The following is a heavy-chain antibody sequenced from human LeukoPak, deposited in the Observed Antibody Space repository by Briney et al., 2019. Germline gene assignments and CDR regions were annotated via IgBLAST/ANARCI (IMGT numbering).Heavy chain of an antibody. D-gene: IGHD6-13*01. Sequence: GGSLRLSCAASGFTFSIYSMNWVRQAPGKGLEWVSSISSSSNYIYYRNSLKGRLTISRDNAKNSLYLQINSLRAEDTAVYYCARVRASRGYYYMDVWGKGTTVTVSS. CDR1: GFTFSIYS. CDR2: ISSSSNYI. J-gene: IGHJ6*03. V-gene: IGHV3-21*01. CDR3: ARVRASRGYYYMDV.